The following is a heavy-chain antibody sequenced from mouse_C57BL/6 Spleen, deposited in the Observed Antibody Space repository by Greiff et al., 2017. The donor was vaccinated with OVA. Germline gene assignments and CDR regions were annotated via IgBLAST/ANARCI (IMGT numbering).Heavy chain of an antibody. CDR1: GYSITSGYY. CDR2: ISYDGSN. D-gene: IGHD1-1*01. Sequence: VQLKQSGPGLVKPSQSLSLTCSVTGYSITSGYYWNWIRQFPGNKLEWMGYISYDGSNNYNPSLKNRISITRDTSKNQFFLKLNSVTTEDTATYYCARSTVPHYYAMDYWGQGTSVTVSS. V-gene: IGHV3-6*01. CDR3: ARSTVPHYYAMDY. J-gene: IGHJ4*01.